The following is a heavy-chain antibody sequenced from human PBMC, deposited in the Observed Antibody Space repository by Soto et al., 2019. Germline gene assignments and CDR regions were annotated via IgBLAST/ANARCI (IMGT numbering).Heavy chain of an antibody. D-gene: IGHD3-16*01. CDR3: ARAIFLRGSGRAPYYYYYGMDV. J-gene: IGHJ6*02. V-gene: IGHV4-34*01. CDR2: INHSGST. CDR1: GGSFSGYY. Sequence: SSETLSLTCAVYGGSFSGYYWSWIRQPPGKGLEWIGEINHSGSTNYNPSLKSRVTISVDTSKNQFSLKLSSVTAADTAVYYCARAIFLRGSGRAPYYYYYGMDVWGQGTTVTVSS.